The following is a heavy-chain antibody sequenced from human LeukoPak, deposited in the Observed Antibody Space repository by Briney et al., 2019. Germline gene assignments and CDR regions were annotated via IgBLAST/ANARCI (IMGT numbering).Heavy chain of an antibody. CDR2: IYYSGST. D-gene: IGHD3-3*01. V-gene: IGHV4-39*01. Sequence: SETLSLTCTVSGGSISSSSYYWGWIRQPPGKGLEWIGSIYYSGSTYYNPSLKSRVTISVDTSKNQFSLKLSSVTAADTAVYYCARFNTLFDSYYFDYWGQGTLVTVSS. CDR1: GGSISSSSYY. CDR3: ARFNTLFDSYYFDY. J-gene: IGHJ4*02.